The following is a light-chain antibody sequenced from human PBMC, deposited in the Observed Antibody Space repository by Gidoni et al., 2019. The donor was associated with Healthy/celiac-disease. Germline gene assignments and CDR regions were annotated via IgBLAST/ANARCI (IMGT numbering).Light chain of an antibody. CDR2: WAS. CDR1: QSIPYSSNNKNY. Sequence: DIVMTQSPDSLAVSLGERATINCKSSQSIPYSSNNKNYLAWYQQKPGQPPKLLMYWASTRESGVPDRFSGSGSGTDFTLTISSLQAEDVAVYYCQQYYSTPYTFGQGTKLQIK. CDR3: QQYYSTPYT. V-gene: IGKV4-1*01. J-gene: IGKJ2*01.